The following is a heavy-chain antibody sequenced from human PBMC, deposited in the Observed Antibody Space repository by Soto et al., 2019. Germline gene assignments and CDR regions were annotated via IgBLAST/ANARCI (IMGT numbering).Heavy chain of an antibody. D-gene: IGHD3-3*01. J-gene: IGHJ4*02. CDR1: VFSLTTSGVG. CDR2: IYWDDDK. V-gene: IGHV2-5*02. CDR3: AHRILRTVFGLVTTTAIYFDF. Sequence: QITLNESGPTVVKPAETLTLTCTFSVFSLTTSGVGVGWIRQSPGKAPEWLALIYWDDDKRYSASLKSRLTITKDTSKNQVVLTMASVDPADTATYYCAHRILRTVFGLVTTTAIYFDFWGQGTPVVVSS.